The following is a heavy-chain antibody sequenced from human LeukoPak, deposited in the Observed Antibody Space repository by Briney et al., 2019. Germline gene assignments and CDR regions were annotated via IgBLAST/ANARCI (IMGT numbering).Heavy chain of an antibody. Sequence: QPSETLSLTCAVSGGSISSGGYSWSWIRQPPRKGLEWTGSISHSGPTYYNPSLKSRVTISIDRSKNQFSLKLTSVTAADTAVYYCARLGPHLDYWGQGALVTVSS. J-gene: IGHJ4*02. D-gene: IGHD7-27*01. V-gene: IGHV4-30-2*01. CDR3: ARLGPHLDY. CDR1: GGSISSGGYS. CDR2: ISHSGPT.